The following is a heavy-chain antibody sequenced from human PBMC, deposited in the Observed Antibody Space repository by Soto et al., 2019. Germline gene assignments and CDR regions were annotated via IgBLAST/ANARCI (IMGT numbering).Heavy chain of an antibody. CDR2: IIPIFGTA. V-gene: IGHV1-69*13. J-gene: IGHJ6*02. Sequence: GASVKVSCKASGGTFSSYAISWVRQAPGQGLEWMGGIIPIFGTANYAQKFQGRVTITADESTSTAYMELSSLRSEDTAVYYCAREIQRGYSYGPYYYYYYGMDVWGQGTTVTVSS. D-gene: IGHD5-18*01. CDR3: AREIQRGYSYGPYYYYYYGMDV. CDR1: GGTFSSYA.